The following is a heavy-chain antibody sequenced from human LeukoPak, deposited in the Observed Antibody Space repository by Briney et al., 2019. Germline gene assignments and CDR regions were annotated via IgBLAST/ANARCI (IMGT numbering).Heavy chain of an antibody. Sequence: GGSLRLSCAASGFTFNRSWLNWVRQAPGRGLEWVANMDPSGSQKRYVDSVRGRFTISKDNPGTSLYLEMNSLRTEDTAIYYCAIWASGNYWGQGTLVTVSS. J-gene: IGHJ4*02. CDR2: MDPSGSQK. CDR1: GFTFNRSW. V-gene: IGHV3-7*01. CDR3: AIWASGNY. D-gene: IGHD3-10*01.